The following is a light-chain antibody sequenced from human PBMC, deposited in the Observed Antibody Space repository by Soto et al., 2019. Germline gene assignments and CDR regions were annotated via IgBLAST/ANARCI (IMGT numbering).Light chain of an antibody. CDR3: QHYGRAPM. V-gene: IGKV3-15*01. J-gene: IGKJ1*01. CDR1: QSVSSN. CDR2: GAS. Sequence: EIVMTQSPATLSVSPGERATLSCRASQSVSSNLAWYQQKPGQAPRLLIYGASTRATGIPARFSGSGSGTEFTLTISRLEPEDFAVYYCQHYGRAPMFGQGTKVQIK.